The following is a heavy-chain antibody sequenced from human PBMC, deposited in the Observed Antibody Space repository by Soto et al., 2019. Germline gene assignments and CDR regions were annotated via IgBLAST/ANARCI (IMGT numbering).Heavy chain of an antibody. J-gene: IGHJ5*02. V-gene: IGHV4-34*01. CDR1: GGSLRRCY. CDR2: INPSGST. CDR3: AIVRPRPLRCFDP. Sequence: TCSVYGGSLRRCYWRGCRQLPGEGLEWIGEINPSGSTNYNPSLKSRVTISVDTSKNQFSLKLSSVTAAATAVYCCAIVRPRPLRCFDPPGRRNVLTV.